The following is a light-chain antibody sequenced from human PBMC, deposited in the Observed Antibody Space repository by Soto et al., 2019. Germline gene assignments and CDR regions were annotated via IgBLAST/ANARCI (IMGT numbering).Light chain of an antibody. CDR3: QHYGSSPLT. V-gene: IGKV3-20*01. CDR1: QGIVDYF. Sequence: EIVLTQSPGILSLSPGERATLSCRASQGIVDYFLACYQQKPGQPPRRLIYAASNRDTVIPDRFSGSGTGTEFNLTISRLEPEDFAMYYCQHYGSSPLTFGGGTKVEIK. J-gene: IGKJ4*01. CDR2: AAS.